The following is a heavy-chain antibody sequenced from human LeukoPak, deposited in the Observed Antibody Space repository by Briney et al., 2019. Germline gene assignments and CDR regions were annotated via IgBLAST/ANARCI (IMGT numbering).Heavy chain of an antibody. CDR2: ILYDGSNK. V-gene: IGHV3-30*02. Sequence: PGGSLRLSCAASGFTFSSYGMHWVRQAPGKGLEWVAFILYDGSNKYYADSVKGRFTISRENSKNTLYMQMNSLRVQDTAVYYCTKDLSWRAAAGFTYFDYWGQGTLVTVFS. CDR1: GFTFSSYG. J-gene: IGHJ4*02. D-gene: IGHD6-13*01. CDR3: TKDLSWRAAAGFTYFDY.